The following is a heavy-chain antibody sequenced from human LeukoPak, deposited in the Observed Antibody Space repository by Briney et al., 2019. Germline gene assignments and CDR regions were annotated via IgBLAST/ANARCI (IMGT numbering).Heavy chain of an antibody. V-gene: IGHV3-33*06. Sequence: GGSLRLSCAASGFTFSSYGVPWVRQAPGKGLEWVSVIWYDGSNKYYADSVKGRFTISRDNSKNTLYLQMNSLRAEDTAVYYCAKDRRRGYSYSDVDYWGQGTLVTVSS. CDR1: GFTFSSYG. J-gene: IGHJ4*02. CDR3: AKDRRRGYSYSDVDY. CDR2: IWYDGSNK. D-gene: IGHD5-18*01.